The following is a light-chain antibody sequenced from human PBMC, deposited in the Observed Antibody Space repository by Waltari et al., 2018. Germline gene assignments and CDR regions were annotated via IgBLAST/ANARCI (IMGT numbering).Light chain of an antibody. CDR2: KVS. V-gene: IGKV2-30*01. CDR3: MQGTHWPLYT. Sequence: DVVMTQSPLSLPVTLGPPASISCTSSQSLMYRDGNAYLNWFQQRPGQSPRRLIYKVSNRDPGVPDRFSGSGSGTDFTLRISRVEAEDIGVYYCMQGTHWPLYTFGQGTKLEIK. J-gene: IGKJ2*01. CDR1: QSLMYRDGNAY.